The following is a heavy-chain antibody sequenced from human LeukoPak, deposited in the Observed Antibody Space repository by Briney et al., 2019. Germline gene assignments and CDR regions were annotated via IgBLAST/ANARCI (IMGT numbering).Heavy chain of an antibody. Sequence: PGGSLRLSCAASGFTFSSFGMSWVRQAPGKGLEWVSGISWNGGSIGYADSVKGRFTISRDNAKNSLYLQMNSLRAEDMALYYCAKGSSGYLIGDAFDIWGQGTMVTVSS. CDR3: AKGSSGYLIGDAFDI. CDR2: ISWNGGSI. V-gene: IGHV3-9*03. CDR1: GFTFSSFG. D-gene: IGHD3-22*01. J-gene: IGHJ3*02.